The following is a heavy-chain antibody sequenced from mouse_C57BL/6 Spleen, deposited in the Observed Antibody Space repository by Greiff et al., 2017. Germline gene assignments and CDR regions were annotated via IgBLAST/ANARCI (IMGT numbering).Heavy chain of an antibody. CDR3: TRGSSYVAY. CDR1: GFTFSDAW. J-gene: IGHJ3*01. CDR2: IRNKANNHAT. V-gene: IGHV6-6*01. D-gene: IGHD1-1*01. Sequence: EVMLVESGGGLVQPGGSMKLSCAASGFTFSDAWMDWVRPSPEKGLEWVAEIRNKANNHATYYAVSVKGRFTISRDDSKRSVYLRMNSLRAEDTGIYYCTRGSSYVAYWGQGTLVTVSA.